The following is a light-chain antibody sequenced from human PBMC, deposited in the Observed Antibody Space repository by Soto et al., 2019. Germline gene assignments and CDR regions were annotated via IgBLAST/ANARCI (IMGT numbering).Light chain of an antibody. V-gene: IGKV1-5*03. J-gene: IGKJ1*01. CDR2: KAS. CDR3: QQYNSYPWT. CDR1: QSISSW. Sequence: DIQMTQSPSTLSASVGDRVTITCRASQSISSWLAWYQQKXXKAPKLLIYKASSLESRVPSRFXXXGSXXXXXLTISSLQPDDFATYYCQQYNSYPWTFGQGTKVEIK.